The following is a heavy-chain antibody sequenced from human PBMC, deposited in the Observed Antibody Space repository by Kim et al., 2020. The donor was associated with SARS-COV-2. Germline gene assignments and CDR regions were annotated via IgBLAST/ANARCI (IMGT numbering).Heavy chain of an antibody. CDR3: ARAQMNVIRGITGWFDS. D-gene: IGHD3-16*01. V-gene: IGHV3-7*03. CDR1: GFTFWNYW. Sequence: GGSLRLSCVGTGFTFWNYWMHWVRQAPGKGLEWVANINRDGSDKYYVDSVKGRFTISRDNARNSVYLQMNSLRGEDTAIYYCARAQMNVIRGITGWFDSWGQGTLVTVSS. CDR2: INRDGSDK. J-gene: IGHJ5*01.